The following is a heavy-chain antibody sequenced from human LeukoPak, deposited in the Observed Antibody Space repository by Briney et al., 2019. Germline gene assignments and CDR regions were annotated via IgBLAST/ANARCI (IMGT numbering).Heavy chain of an antibody. J-gene: IGHJ6*02. CDR3: ARSGTAMVIYYYYGMDV. D-gene: IGHD5-18*01. CDR2: IKQDGSEK. Sequence: GGSLRLSCAASGFTFSSYWMSWVRQAPGEGLEWVANIKQDGSEKYYVDSVKGRFTISRDNAKNSLYLQMNSLRAEDTAVYYCARSGTAMVIYYYYGMDVWGQGTTVTVSS. CDR1: GFTFSSYW. V-gene: IGHV3-7*01.